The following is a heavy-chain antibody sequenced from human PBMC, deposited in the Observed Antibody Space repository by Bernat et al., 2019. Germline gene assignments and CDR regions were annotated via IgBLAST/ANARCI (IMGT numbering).Heavy chain of an antibody. CDR3: ARDSISQAADLDC. V-gene: IGHV3-33*01. D-gene: IGHD6-13*01. Sequence: VHLVESGGGVVQPGRSLRLSCAASGFTFSSYGMHWVRQAPGKGLEWVAVIWYDGSNKYYADAVKGRFTISRDNSKNTLHLQMNSLRAGDTAVYYCARDSISQAADLDCWGQGTLVTVSS. J-gene: IGHJ4*02. CDR1: GFTFSSYG. CDR2: IWYDGSNK.